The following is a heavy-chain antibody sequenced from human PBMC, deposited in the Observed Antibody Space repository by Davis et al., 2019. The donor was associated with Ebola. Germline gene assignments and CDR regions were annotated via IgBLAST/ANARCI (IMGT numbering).Heavy chain of an antibody. Sequence: PGGSLRLSCAASGFTFSSYTMNWVRQAPGKGLEWVSSISSSSSYIYYADSVKGRFTISRDNAKNSLYLQMTSLRAEDTAVYYCANFWSGPNLSFDYWGQGTLVTVSS. D-gene: IGHD3-3*01. CDR1: GFTFSSYT. V-gene: IGHV3-21*01. J-gene: IGHJ4*02. CDR3: ANFWSGPNLSFDY. CDR2: ISSSSSYI.